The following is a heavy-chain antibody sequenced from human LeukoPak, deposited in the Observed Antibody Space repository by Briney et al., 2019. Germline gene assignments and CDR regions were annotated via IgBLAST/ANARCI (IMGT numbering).Heavy chain of an antibody. D-gene: IGHD6-13*01. CDR3: ARSLYSSSWYLDY. CDR1: GFSFSSYP. Sequence: GGSLRLSCVASGFSFSSYPMNWVRQAPGKGLEWVSAISGSGGSTYYADSVKGRFTISRDNSKNTLYLQMNSLRAEDTAVYYCARSLYSSSWYLDYWGQGTLVTVSS. CDR2: ISGSGGST. V-gene: IGHV3-23*01. J-gene: IGHJ4*02.